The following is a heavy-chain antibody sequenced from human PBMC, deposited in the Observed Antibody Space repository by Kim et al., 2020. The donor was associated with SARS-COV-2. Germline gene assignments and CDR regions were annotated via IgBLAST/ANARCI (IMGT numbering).Heavy chain of an antibody. J-gene: IGHJ6*02. CDR3: ARVSAGHIPIAVAGPMDV. D-gene: IGHD6-19*01. V-gene: IGHV3-48*02. CDR2: IFISSSTI. Sequence: GGSLRLSCAASGFTFTSYSMNWVRQAPGKGLEWVSYIFISSSTIYYADSVKGRFTISRDNAKNSLYLQMNSLRDEDTAVYYCARVSAGHIPIAVAGPMDVWGQGTTVTVSS. CDR1: GFTFTSYS.